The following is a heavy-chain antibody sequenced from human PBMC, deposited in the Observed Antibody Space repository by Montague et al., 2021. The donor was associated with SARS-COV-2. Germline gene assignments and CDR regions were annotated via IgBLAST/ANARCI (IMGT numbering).Heavy chain of an antibody. D-gene: IGHD5-18*01. V-gene: IGHV3-30-3*01. CDR1: GFTFSSYA. J-gene: IGHJ3*02. Sequence: SLRLSCAASGFTFSSYAMHWVRQAPGKGLEWVAVISYGGSNKYYADSVKGRFTISRDSSKNTLYLQMNSLRAEDTAVHYCASQLVPRWYAFDIWGQGTMVTVSS. CDR3: ASQLVPRWYAFDI. CDR2: ISYGGSNK.